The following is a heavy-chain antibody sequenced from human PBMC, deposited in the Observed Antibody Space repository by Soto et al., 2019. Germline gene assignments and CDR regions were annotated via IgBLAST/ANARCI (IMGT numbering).Heavy chain of an antibody. CDR2: IKFNGANT. CDR1: GFTFSNYP. J-gene: IGHJ4*02. CDR3: TNYALNGCPTPGAFEY. V-gene: IGHV3-23*01. D-gene: IGHD2-8*01. Sequence: EVQLLESGGGVVQPGESLRLSCAASGFTFSNYPMTWVRQVPGKGLEWVSTIKFNGANTYYADSVKGRFTVSRDNSKDTLYMKMNCVRAEDTAVYYCTNYALNGCPTPGAFEYWGQGTLVHVSS.